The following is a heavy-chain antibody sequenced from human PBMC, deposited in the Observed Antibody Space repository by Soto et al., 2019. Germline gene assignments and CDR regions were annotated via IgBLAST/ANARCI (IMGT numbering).Heavy chain of an antibody. CDR2: ISDDGSNK. J-gene: IGHJ6*02. D-gene: IGHD2-2*01. CDR1: GFTFSSYG. V-gene: IGHV3-30*18. CDR3: AKGPAIVLVPAAMNYYYGMDV. Sequence: QVQLVESGGGVVQPGRSLRLSCAASGFTFSSYGMHWVRQAPGTGLEWVAVISDDGSNKYYADSVKGRLTISRDNSKNTLYLQMNSLRAEDTAVYYCAKGPAIVLVPAAMNYYYGMDVWGQGTMVTVSS.